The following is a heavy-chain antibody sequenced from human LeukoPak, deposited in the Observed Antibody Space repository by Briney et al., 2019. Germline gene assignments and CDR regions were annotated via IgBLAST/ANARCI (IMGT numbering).Heavy chain of an antibody. J-gene: IGHJ3*02. V-gene: IGHV1-2*06. CDR3: ATDRGNYNGGSLDM. D-gene: IGHD2-15*01. CDR2: ISPNSGGT. CDR1: GYSFTGYY. Sequence: ASVKVSCKASGYSFTGYYMHWVRQAPGQGLEWVGRISPNSGGTKYAQKFQGRVTLTRDTSISTAYMELSRLTADDTAVYFCATDRGNYNGGSLDMWGQGTMVTVSS.